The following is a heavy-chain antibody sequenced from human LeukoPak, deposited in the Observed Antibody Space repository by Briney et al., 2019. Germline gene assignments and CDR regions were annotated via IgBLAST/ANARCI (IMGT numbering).Heavy chain of an antibody. J-gene: IGHJ3*02. CDR2: ISSSSSYI. CDR3: AREALDGENAFDI. V-gene: IGHV3-21*01. CDR1: GFTFSSYS. D-gene: IGHD3-10*01. Sequence: PGGSLRLSCAASGFTFSSYSMNWVRQAPGKGLKWVSSISSSSSYIYYADSVKGRFTISRDNAKNSLYLQMNSLRAEDTAVYYCAREALDGENAFDIWGQGTMVTVSS.